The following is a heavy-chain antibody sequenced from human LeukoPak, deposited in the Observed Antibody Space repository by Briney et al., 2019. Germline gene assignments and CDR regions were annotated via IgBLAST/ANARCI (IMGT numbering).Heavy chain of an antibody. Sequence: GGSLRLSCAASGFTFSSYGMHWVRQAPGKGLEWVGFIRTKDYGGTTEYAASVKGRFTISRDDSKSIAYLQMSSLKTEDTAVYYCTRTSREYYYDSSGRYDYWGQGALVTVSS. V-gene: IGHV3-49*04. J-gene: IGHJ4*02. D-gene: IGHD3-22*01. CDR2: IRTKDYGGTT. CDR3: TRTSREYYYDSSGRYDY. CDR1: GFTFSSYG.